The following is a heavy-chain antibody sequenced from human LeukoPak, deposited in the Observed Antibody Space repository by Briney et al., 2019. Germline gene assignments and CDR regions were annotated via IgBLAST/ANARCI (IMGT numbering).Heavy chain of an antibody. D-gene: IGHD6-19*01. CDR1: RFTFKNYG. CDR2: IWYDGSDQ. V-gene: IGHV3-33*01. CDR3: ARDDAVGGGYLDS. Sequence: GGSLRLSCAASRFTFKNYGMHWVRQAPGKGLEWVAVIWYDGSDQRHADSVKGRFTISRDNSKNTLYVQMNSLRVEDTAVYYCARDDAVGGGYLDSWGQGTLVTVSS. J-gene: IGHJ4*02.